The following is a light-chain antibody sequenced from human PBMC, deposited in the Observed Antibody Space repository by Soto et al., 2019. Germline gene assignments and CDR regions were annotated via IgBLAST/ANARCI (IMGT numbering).Light chain of an antibody. CDR1: QSVSTS. V-gene: IGKV3-11*01. J-gene: IGKJ4*01. CDR2: DAF. CDR3: QHRSNWPRLT. Sequence: DIVLTQSPATLSLSPGERATLSCRASQSVSTSLAWYQQKPGQAPRLLIYDAFVRASGIPARFSGSGSGTDFTLTTSSLEPEDLAIYYCQHRSNWPRLTFAGGTKVQIK.